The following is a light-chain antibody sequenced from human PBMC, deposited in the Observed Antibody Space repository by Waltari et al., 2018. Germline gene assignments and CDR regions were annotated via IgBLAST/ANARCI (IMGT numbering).Light chain of an antibody. CDR3: QQRSNWPLT. V-gene: IGKV3-11*01. J-gene: IGKJ4*01. CDR1: QSVSSY. Sequence: EIVLTQSPATLSLSPGERATPSCRASQSVSSYLAWYQQKPGQAPRLLIYEASNRATGIPARFSGSGSGTDFTLTISSLEPEDFAVYYCQQRSNWPLTFGGGTKVEIK. CDR2: EAS.